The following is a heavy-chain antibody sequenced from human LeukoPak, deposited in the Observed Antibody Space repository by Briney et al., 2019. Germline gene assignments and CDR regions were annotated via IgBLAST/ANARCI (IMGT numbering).Heavy chain of an antibody. CDR3: ARATGCGGGGCPISHFYYYYQMDV. CDR2: INSDGRST. J-gene: IGHJ6*03. CDR1: VLTLSICR. V-gene: IGHV3-74*03. D-gene: IGHD2-15*01. Sequence: PGGSLRLSCAPSVLTLSICRMHWAPDARGKGVVWVSRINSDGRSTMYAVSVRGRFTIHRDNNKNTLYVQMNSLRAADPSVYYCARATGCGGGGCPISHFYYYYQMDVWGKGTSVTVSS.